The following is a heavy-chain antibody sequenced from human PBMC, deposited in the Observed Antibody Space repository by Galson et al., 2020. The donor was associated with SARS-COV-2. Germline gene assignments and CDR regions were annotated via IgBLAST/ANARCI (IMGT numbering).Heavy chain of an antibody. V-gene: IGHV3-74*01. CDR1: GFTFTNYW. CDR2: INSDGSDT. D-gene: IGHD3-10*01. Sequence: GGSLRLSCAASGFTFTNYWMHWVRQAPGKGLVWVSRINSDGSDTSYADSVKGRFTISRDNAKNTLYLQMNSLRAADTAVYYCARVDLWFGELIIGHFDYWCQGTLVTVSS. CDR3: ARVDLWFGELIIGHFDY. J-gene: IGHJ4*02.